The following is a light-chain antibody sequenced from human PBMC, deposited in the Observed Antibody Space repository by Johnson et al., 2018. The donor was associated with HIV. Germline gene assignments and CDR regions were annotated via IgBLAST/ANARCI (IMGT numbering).Light chain of an antibody. V-gene: IGLV1-51*02. Sequence: QSVLTQPPSVSAAPGQRVTISCSGSSSNIANNYISWYQQFPGTAPKLLIYENNKRPSGIPDRFSASKSGASATLGITGLQPGDEADYYCGTWDSSLTSGGIFGTGTNVTVL. CDR3: GTWDSSLTSGGI. CDR1: SSNIANNY. J-gene: IGLJ1*01. CDR2: ENN.